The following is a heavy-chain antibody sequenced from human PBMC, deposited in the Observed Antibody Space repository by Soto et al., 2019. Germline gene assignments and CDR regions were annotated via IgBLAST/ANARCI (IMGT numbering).Heavy chain of an antibody. CDR2: INTYNGKT. J-gene: IGHJ6*02. Sequence: ASVKVSCKASGYTFTSYGITWVRQAPGQGLEWMGWINTYNGKTYYAQKLQGRVTMTTDTSTSTAYMELRSLRSDDTAVYYRARGITFGGVLNGMDVWGQGTTVTVSS. CDR3: ARGITFGGVLNGMDV. V-gene: IGHV1-18*01. CDR1: GYTFTSYG. D-gene: IGHD3-16*01.